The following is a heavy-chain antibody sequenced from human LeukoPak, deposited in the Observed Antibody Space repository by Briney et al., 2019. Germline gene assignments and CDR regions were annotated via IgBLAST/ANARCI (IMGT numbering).Heavy chain of an antibody. Sequence: ASVKVSCKASGGTFSSYAISWVRQAPGQGLEWMGGIIPIFGTANYAQKFQGRVTITTDESTSTAYMELSSLRSEDTAVYYCARGGITMVRGVNPLDYWGQGTLVTVSS. CDR3: ARGGITMVRGVNPLDY. CDR2: IIPIFGTA. D-gene: IGHD3-10*01. V-gene: IGHV1-69*05. J-gene: IGHJ4*02. CDR1: GGTFSSYA.